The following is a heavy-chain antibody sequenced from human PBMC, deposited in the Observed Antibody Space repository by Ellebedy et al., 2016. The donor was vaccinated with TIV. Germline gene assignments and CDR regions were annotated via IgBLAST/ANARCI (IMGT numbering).Heavy chain of an antibody. Sequence: PGGSLRLSCAASGFTFSSSAMSWVRQAPGKGLEWVSSIRSGGDTSYAGSVKGRFSISSDNSESTPYLPMNNLRVEDTAVDYCATTSGYGTGWFGRNEHWGQGTLVTVSS. D-gene: IGHD6-19*01. CDR1: GFTFSSSA. CDR3: ATTSGYGTGWFGRNEH. J-gene: IGHJ4*02. CDR2: IRSGGDT. V-gene: IGHV3-23*01.